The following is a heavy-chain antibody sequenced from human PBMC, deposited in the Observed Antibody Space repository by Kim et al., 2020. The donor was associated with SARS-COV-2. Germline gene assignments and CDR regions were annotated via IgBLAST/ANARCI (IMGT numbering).Heavy chain of an antibody. J-gene: IGHJ4*02. CDR1: GGSISSGGYY. D-gene: IGHD4-17*01. Sequence: SETLSLTCTVSGGSISSGGYYWSWIRQHPGKGLEWIGYIYYSGSTYYNPSLKSRVTISVDTSKNQFSLKLSSVTAADTAVYYCARDPRMTTVTHFDYLGQRTPVTLSS. CDR2: IYYSGST. V-gene: IGHV4-31*03. CDR3: ARDPRMTTVTHFDY.